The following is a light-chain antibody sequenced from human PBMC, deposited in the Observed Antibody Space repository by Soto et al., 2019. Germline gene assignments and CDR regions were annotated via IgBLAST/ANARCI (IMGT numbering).Light chain of an antibody. CDR3: QQYNSWLWT. V-gene: IGKV4-1*01. Sequence: DIVMTQSPDSLAVSLGERATINCKSSQSVLYSSNNKNYLAWYQQKPGQPPKLLFYWASTRESGVPDRFSGSGSGTDFTLTISSLQAEDVAVYYCQQYNSWLWTFGQGTKVDIK. CDR2: WAS. J-gene: IGKJ1*01. CDR1: QSVLYSSNNKNY.